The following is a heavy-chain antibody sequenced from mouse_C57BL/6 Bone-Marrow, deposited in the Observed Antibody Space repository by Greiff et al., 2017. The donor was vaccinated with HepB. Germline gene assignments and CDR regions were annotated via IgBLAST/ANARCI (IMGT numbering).Heavy chain of an antibody. D-gene: IGHD2-3*01. V-gene: IGHV14-2*01. CDR2: IDPGDGDT. CDR3: ASVYDYYFDY. CDR1: GFNFTDYY. Sequence: EVQLQESGAELVKPGASVKLSCTASGFNFTDYYMHWVKQRTEQGLEWIGRIDPGDGDTKYAEKFQGKATVTADTSSNTAYLQLSSLTSEDTAVYYRASVYDYYFDYWGQGTTLTVSS. J-gene: IGHJ2*01.